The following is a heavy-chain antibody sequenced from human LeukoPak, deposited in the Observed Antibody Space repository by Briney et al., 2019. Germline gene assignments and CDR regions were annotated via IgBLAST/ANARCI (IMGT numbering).Heavy chain of an antibody. D-gene: IGHD1-26*01. CDR3: ARVSGSCLDY. V-gene: IGHV4-61*02. CDR2: IYTSGST. Sequence: PSQTLFLTCTVSGGSISSGSYYWSWIRQPAGKGLEWIGRIYTSGSTNYNPSLKSRVTISVDRSKNQFSLKLSSVTAADTAVYYCARVSGSCLDYWGQGTLVTVSS. CDR1: GGSISSGSYY. J-gene: IGHJ4*02.